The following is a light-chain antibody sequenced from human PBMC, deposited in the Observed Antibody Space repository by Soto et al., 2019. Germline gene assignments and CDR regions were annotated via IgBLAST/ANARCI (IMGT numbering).Light chain of an antibody. J-gene: IGKJ1*01. CDR1: QSISSW. CDR3: QQYNDNWT. Sequence: DIQMTQSPSTLSASVGDRVTITCRASQSISSWLAWYQQKPGQAPKLLIYKASTLQSGVPSRFRGSGSGTEFTLAISSLQPDDSATDYCQQYNDNWTFGQGTKV. CDR2: KAS. V-gene: IGKV1-5*03.